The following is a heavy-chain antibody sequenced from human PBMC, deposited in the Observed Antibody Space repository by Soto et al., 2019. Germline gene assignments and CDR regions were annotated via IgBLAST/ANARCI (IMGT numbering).Heavy chain of an antibody. J-gene: IGHJ6*02. V-gene: IGHV1-69*13. CDR2: IIPIFGTA. D-gene: IGHD2-2*02. CDR3: ARDPGYCSSTSCYRGDYYYGMDV. Sequence: AASVKVSCKASGGTFSSYAISWVRQAPGQGLEWMGGIIPIFGTANYAKKFQGRVTITADEYTSTAYMELSSLRSEDTAVYYCARDPGYCSSTSCYRGDYYYGMDVWGQGTTVTVSS. CDR1: GGTFSSYA.